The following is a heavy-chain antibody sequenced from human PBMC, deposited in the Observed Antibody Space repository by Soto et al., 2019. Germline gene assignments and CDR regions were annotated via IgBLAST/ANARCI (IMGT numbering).Heavy chain of an antibody. Sequence: SETLSLTCTVTGESISRRSYHWGWIRKPPGKGLEWIGSIYYSGSTYNNPSLRSRVSMSIDTSKDQFSLKLKSVTAADTALYLCARQRTSVVTQAYFDVWGPGFLVTVSS. J-gene: IGHJ4*02. D-gene: IGHD2-21*02. CDR1: GESISRRSYH. CDR2: IYYSGST. V-gene: IGHV4-39*01. CDR3: ARQRTSVVTQAYFDV.